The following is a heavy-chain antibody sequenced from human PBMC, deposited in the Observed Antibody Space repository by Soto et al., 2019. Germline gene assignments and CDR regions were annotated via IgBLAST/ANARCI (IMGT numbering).Heavy chain of an antibody. V-gene: IGHV1-3*04. CDR2: INTGNGNT. CDR3: ATLCGGDCYSGDY. Sequence: QVPLVQSGAEVKKSGASVRVSCKASGYTFTTFAMHWVRQAPGQRLEWMGWINTGNGNTKYSPKFQGRVSITRDTSANTAYLDPSSLRSEDTAVYYCATLCGGDCYSGDYWGQGTLVTVSS. D-gene: IGHD2-21*01. J-gene: IGHJ4*02. CDR1: GYTFTTFA.